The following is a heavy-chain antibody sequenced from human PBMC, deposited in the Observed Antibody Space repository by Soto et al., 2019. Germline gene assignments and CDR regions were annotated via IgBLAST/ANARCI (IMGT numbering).Heavy chain of an antibody. CDR2: INPNSGGT. D-gene: IGHD6-19*01. Sequence: ASVKVSCKASGYTFTGYYMHWVRQAPGQGLEWMGWINPNSGGTNYAQKFQGRVTMTRDTSISTAYMELSRLRSDDTAVYYCARVRFRAVAGTYHYYGMDVWGQGTTVTGSS. V-gene: IGHV1-2*02. CDR1: GYTFTGYY. J-gene: IGHJ6*02. CDR3: ARVRFRAVAGTYHYYGMDV.